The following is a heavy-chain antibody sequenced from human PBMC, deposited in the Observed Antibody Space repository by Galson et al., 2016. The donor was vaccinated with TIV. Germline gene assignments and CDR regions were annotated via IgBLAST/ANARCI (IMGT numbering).Heavy chain of an antibody. D-gene: IGHD3-10*01. CDR3: VSGMGSGRPRNFDY. J-gene: IGHJ4*02. CDR2: INPSDGTT. Sequence: SVKVSCKASGYTFSKYYMHWVRQAPGQGLEWMGIINPSDGTTVYAQSFQGRVTMTRDTSTSTVYMELSSLTSEDTAVYYCVSGMGSGRPRNFDYWGQGTLFTVST. V-gene: IGHV1-46*03. CDR1: GYTFSKYY.